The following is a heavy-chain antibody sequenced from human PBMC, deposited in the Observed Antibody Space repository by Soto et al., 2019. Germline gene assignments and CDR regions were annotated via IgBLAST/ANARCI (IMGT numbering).Heavy chain of an antibody. J-gene: IGHJ4*02. CDR2: IYSSGST. V-gene: IGHV3-53*01. Sequence: GGSLRLSCAAPGSTFSASAIHWVRQAPGKGLEWVSFIYSSGSTYYADSVKGRFTISRDNFKNTLYLQMNSLRAEDTAVYYCARGYSYTQPVFDYWGLGTLVTSPQ. CDR3: ARGYSYTQPVFDY. CDR1: GSTFSASA. D-gene: IGHD5-18*01.